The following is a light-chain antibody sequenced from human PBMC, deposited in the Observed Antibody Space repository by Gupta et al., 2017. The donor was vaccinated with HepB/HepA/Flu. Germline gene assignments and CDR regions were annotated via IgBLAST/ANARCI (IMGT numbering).Light chain of an antibody. CDR3: TAWDDSRNGVV. Sequence: QSVLTQPPSASGTPGQRVTISCSGSRSNLGTKTVNWYRQLPGTAPKLVIYNTNQRPSGVPDRFSASKSGTSASLAISGLQAEDEADYYCTAWDDSRNGVVFGGGTKLTVL. J-gene: IGLJ2*01. V-gene: IGLV1-44*01. CDR2: NTN. CDR1: RSNLGTKT.